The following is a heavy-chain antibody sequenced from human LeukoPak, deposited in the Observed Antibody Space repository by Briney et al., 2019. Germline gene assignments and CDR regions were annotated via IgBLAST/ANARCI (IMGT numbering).Heavy chain of an antibody. D-gene: IGHD6-19*01. Sequence: SETLSLTCTVFGGSISSSSYYWSWIRQSPGKGLEWIGSIYYSGSTYYNPSLKSRVTISVDTSKNQFSLRLSSVTAADTAIYYCAREGDSSSGWYDYWGRGTLVTVSS. CDR1: GGSISSSSYY. J-gene: IGHJ4*02. CDR3: AREGDSSSGWYDY. V-gene: IGHV4-39*07. CDR2: IYYSGST.